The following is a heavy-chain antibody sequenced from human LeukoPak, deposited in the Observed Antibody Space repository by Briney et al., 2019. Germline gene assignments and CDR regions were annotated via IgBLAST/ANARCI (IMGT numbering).Heavy chain of an antibody. CDR2: IYHSGST. CDR1: GYSISSGYY. CDR3: ARQGSRRPYYYYMDV. V-gene: IGHV4-38-2*02. D-gene: IGHD1-26*01. J-gene: IGHJ6*03. Sequence: SETLSLTCTVSGYSISSGYYWGWIRQPPGKGLEWIGSIYHSGSTYYNPSLKSRVTISVDTSKNQFSLKLSSVTAADTAVYYCARQGSRRPYYYYMDVWGKGTTVTISS.